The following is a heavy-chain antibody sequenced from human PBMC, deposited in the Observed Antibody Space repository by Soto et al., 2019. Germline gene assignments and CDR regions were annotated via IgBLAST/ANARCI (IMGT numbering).Heavy chain of an antibody. J-gene: IGHJ6*03. CDR3: ARMVRGDNYYYYMEC. CDR2: INHSGST. CDR1: GGSFSGYY. D-gene: IGHD3-10*01. V-gene: IGHV4-34*01. Sequence: SETLSLTCAVYGGSFSGYYWSWIRQPPGKGLEWIGEINHSGSTNYNPSLKSRVTISVDTSKNQLSLKLSSVTAADTAVYYCARMVRGDNYYYYMECWGKGTTVTVSS.